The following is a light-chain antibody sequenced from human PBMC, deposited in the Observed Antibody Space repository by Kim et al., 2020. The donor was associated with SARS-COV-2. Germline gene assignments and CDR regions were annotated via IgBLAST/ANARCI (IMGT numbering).Light chain of an antibody. CDR2: DAS. CDR1: QSVSNY. J-gene: IGKJ1*01. Sequence: PGERATRPCRASQSVSNYLAWYQQKPGQAPRLLIHDASNRATGIPARFSGSGSGTDFTLTISSLEPEDFAVYFCQQSSSWPTFGQGTKVDIK. V-gene: IGKV3-11*01. CDR3: QQSSSWPT.